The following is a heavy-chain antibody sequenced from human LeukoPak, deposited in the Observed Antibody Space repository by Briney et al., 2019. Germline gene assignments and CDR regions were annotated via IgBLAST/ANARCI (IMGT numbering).Heavy chain of an antibody. D-gene: IGHD3-10*01. CDR3: ASGDSGSYWPFDY. J-gene: IGHJ4*02. CDR2: INPSGGST. V-gene: IGHV1-46*01. Sequence: ASVKVSCKASGYTFTSYGISWVRQAPGQGLEWMGTINPSGGSTNYAQKFQGRVTMTSDTSTSTVYMELSSLRSEDTAVFYCASGDSGSYWPFDYWGQGTLVTVSS. CDR1: GYTFTSYG.